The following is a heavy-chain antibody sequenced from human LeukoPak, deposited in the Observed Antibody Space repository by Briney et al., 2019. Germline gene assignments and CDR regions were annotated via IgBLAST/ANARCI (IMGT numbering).Heavy chain of an antibody. V-gene: IGHV4-59*01. D-gene: IGHD1-26*01. CDR3: ARVSGSYLGAHWFDP. Sequence: SETLSLTCTVSGGSISSYYWSWIRRPPGKGLEWIGYIYYSGSTNYNPSLKSRVTISVDTSKNQFSLKLSSVTAADTAVYYCARVSGSYLGAHWFDPWGQGTLVTVSS. CDR2: IYYSGST. J-gene: IGHJ5*02. CDR1: GGSISSYY.